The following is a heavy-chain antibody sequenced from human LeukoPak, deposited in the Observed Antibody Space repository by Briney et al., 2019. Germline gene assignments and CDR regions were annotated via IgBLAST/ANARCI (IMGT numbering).Heavy chain of an antibody. CDR1: GGSFSTFG. V-gene: IGHV1-69*04. Sequence: SVKVSCKASGGSFSTFGTSWVRQAPGQGLEWMGRIIPILGIANYAQKFQGRVTITADKSTSTAYMELSSLRSEDTAVYYCARDWGYCSGGSCYGYYYYGMDVWGQGTTVTVSS. CDR3: ARDWGYCSGGSCYGYYYYGMDV. D-gene: IGHD2-15*01. J-gene: IGHJ6*02. CDR2: IIPILGIA.